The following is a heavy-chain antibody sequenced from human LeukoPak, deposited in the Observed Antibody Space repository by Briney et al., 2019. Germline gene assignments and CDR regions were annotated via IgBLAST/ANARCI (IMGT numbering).Heavy chain of an antibody. J-gene: IGHJ6*03. CDR2: IKSKTDGWTT. D-gene: IGHD6-19*01. CDR3: TTAKGYSSWPHHYYYYYYMDV. Sequence: PWGSLSLSCAASGFTFSNAWMSWVRQAPGHGLEWVGRIKSKTDGWTTDYAAPVKGRFTISRDDSKNTLYLQMNSLKTEDTAVYYCTTAKGYSSWPHHYYYYYYMDVWGKGTTVTVSS. CDR1: GFTFSNAW. V-gene: IGHV3-15*01.